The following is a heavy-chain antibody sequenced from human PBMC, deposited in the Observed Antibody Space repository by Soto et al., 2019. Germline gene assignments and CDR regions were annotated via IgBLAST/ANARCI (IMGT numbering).Heavy chain of an antibody. CDR1: GGTFTRYY. V-gene: IGHV4-34*01. J-gene: IGHJ4*02. Sequence: SATLSLNFDLYGGTFTRYYWSLISPPPGKGLEWIGEINHSGSTNYNPSLKSRVTISVDTSKNQFSLKLSSLTAADTAVYYCARGLITGSSYSGGWYYFDHWGQG. D-gene: IGHD1-26*01. CDR2: INHSGST. CDR3: ARGLITGSSYSGGWYYFDH.